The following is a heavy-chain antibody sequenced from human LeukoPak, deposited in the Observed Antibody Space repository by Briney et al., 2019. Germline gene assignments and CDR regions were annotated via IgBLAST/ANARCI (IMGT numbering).Heavy chain of an antibody. CDR3: AREAPYFDWLFGWFDP. CDR1: GGTFSSYA. D-gene: IGHD3-9*01. Sequence: SVKVSCRASGGTFSSYAISWVRQAPGQGLEWMGGIIPIFGTANYAQKFRGRVTITADESTSTAYMELSSLRSEDTAVYYCAREAPYFDWLFGWFDPWGQGTLVTVSS. CDR2: IIPIFGTA. V-gene: IGHV1-69*13. J-gene: IGHJ5*02.